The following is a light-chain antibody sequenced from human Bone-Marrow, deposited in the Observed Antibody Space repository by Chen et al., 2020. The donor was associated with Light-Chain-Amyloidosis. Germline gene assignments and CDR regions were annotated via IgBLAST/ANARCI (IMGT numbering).Light chain of an antibody. V-gene: IGLV3-25*03. CDR3: QYADSSGTYEVI. Sequence: SYELTQPPSVSVSPGQTARITCSGDDLPTKYAYWYQQKPGQAPVLVIHRDTERPSGISERFSRSISGTSATLTISGFQAEDKADYHCQYADSSGTYEVIFGGGTKLTV. CDR1: DLPTKY. CDR2: RDT. J-gene: IGLJ2*01.